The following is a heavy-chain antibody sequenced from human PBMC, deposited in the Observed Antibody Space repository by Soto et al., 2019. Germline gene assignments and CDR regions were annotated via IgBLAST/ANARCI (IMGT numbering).Heavy chain of an antibody. D-gene: IGHD3-9*01. J-gene: IGHJ6*02. CDR2: IIPIFGTA. CDR3: ARASYDILTGYRSDYYYGMDV. CDR1: RGTFSSYA. V-gene: IGHV1-69*13. Sequence: SVKVSCKASRGTFSSYAISWVRQAPGQGLEWMGGIIPIFGTANYAQKFQGRVTITADESTSTAYMELSSLRSEDTAVYYCARASYDILTGYRSDYYYGMDVWGQGTTVTVSS.